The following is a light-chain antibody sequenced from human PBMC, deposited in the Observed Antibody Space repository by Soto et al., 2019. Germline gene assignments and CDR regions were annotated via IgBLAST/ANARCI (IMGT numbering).Light chain of an antibody. CDR1: QSLLHSNGYNY. CDR2: LGS. CDR3: KQALQTPLT. V-gene: IGKV2-28*01. J-gene: IGKJ4*01. Sequence: DLVMTQSPLSLPVTPGEPASISCRSSQSLLHSNGYNYLDWYLQKAGQSPQLLIYLGSNRASGVPDRFSGSGSGTDFTLKISRVEAEDVGVYYCKQALQTPLTFGGGTKVEIK.